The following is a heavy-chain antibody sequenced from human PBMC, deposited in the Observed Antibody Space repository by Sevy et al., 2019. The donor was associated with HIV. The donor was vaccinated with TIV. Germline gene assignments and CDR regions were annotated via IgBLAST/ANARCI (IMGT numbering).Heavy chain of an antibody. CDR1: GGSISSGSYY. D-gene: IGHD5-12*01. Sequence: SETLSLTCTVSGGSISSGSYYWGWIRQPPGKGLEWIGSIYYSGSTYYNPSLKSRVTISVDTSKNQFSLKLSSVTAADTAVYYCASGRDGYNPIDYWGQGTLVTVSS. J-gene: IGHJ4*02. V-gene: IGHV4-39*01. CDR3: ASGRDGYNPIDY. CDR2: IYYSGST.